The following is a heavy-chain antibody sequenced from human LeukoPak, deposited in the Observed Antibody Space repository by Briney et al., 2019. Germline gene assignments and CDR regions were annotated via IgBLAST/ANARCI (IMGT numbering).Heavy chain of an antibody. CDR2: IIPIFGTA. Sequence: SVKVSCKASGGTFSSYAISWVRQAPGQGLEWMGGIIPIFGTANYAQKFQGRVTITTDESTSTAYMELSSLRSEDTAVYYCAVDLTHGVPDYFDYWGQGTRVTVSS. V-gene: IGHV1-69*05. J-gene: IGHJ4*02. D-gene: IGHD2-8*01. CDR1: GGTFSSYA. CDR3: AVDLTHGVPDYFDY.